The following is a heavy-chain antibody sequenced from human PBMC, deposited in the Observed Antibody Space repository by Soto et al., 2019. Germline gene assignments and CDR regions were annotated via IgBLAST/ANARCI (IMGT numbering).Heavy chain of an antibody. Sequence: SVKVSCKASGGTFSSYAISWVRQAPGHGLEWMGGIIPIFGTKKYAQKFQGRVTITADKSTSTAYMELSSLRSEDTAVYYCARKGRYYYDSSGYYPLDYWGQGTLVTVSS. J-gene: IGHJ4*02. CDR2: IIPIFGTK. CDR1: GGTFSSYA. V-gene: IGHV1-69*06. CDR3: ARKGRYYYDSSGYYPLDY. D-gene: IGHD3-22*01.